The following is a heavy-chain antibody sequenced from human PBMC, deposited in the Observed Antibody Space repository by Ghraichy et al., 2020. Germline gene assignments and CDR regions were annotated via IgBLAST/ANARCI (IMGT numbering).Heavy chain of an antibody. CDR3: ARDQGPPYGGNAAFDF. J-gene: IGHJ4*02. CDR1: GFTFREHY. V-gene: IGHV3-11*01. CDR2: ISGSGRTI. Sequence: GESLNISCEASGFTFREHYMHWIRQAPGEGLEWISYISGSGRTIHYTDSVKGRFTISRDNAKNTVSLQMNSLRAEDTALYFCARDQGPPYGGNAAFDFWGPGTLVTVSS. D-gene: IGHD4-23*01.